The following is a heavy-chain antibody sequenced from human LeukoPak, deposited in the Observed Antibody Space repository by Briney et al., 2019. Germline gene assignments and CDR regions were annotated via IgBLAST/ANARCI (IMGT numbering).Heavy chain of an antibody. CDR1: GGSVSSGSYY. J-gene: IGHJ4*02. CDR2: IYYSGST. Sequence: SETLSLTCTVSGGSVSSGSYYWSWLRQPPGKGLEWIGNIYYSGSTHYNPSLKSRVTISIDTSKNQFSLRLSSVTAADTAMYHCARDSETYSSGWHVADYWGQGTLVTVSS. V-gene: IGHV4-61*01. CDR3: ARDSETYSSGWHVADY. D-gene: IGHD6-19*01.